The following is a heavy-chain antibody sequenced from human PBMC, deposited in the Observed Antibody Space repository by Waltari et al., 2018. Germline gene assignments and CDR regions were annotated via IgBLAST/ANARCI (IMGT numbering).Heavy chain of an antibody. V-gene: IGHV1-69*13. CDR1: GGTFSSYA. CDR2: IIPIFVTA. J-gene: IGHJ6*02. CDR3: ASGRIASRRQGYLYYYGMDV. D-gene: IGHD6-6*01. Sequence: QVQLVQSGAEVKKPGSSVKVSCKASGGTFSSYAISWVRQAPGQGLEWMEGIIPIFVTANYAQKVQGRVTITADESTSTAYMDLSSLRSEETAVYYCASGRIASRRQGYLYYYGMDVWGQGTTVTVSS.